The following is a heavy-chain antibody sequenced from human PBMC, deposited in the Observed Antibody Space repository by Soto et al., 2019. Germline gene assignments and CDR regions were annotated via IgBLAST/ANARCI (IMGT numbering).Heavy chain of an antibody. CDR1: GFTFSSYS. D-gene: IGHD3-22*01. CDR3: ASPVISSGYDAFDI. Sequence: EVQLVESGGGLVKPGGSLRLSCAASGFTFSSYSMNWVRQAPGKGLEWVSSISSSSSYIYYADSMKGRFTISRDNAKNSLYLQMNSLRAEDTAVYYCASPVISSGYDAFDIWGQGTMVTVSS. V-gene: IGHV3-21*01. J-gene: IGHJ3*02. CDR2: ISSSSSYI.